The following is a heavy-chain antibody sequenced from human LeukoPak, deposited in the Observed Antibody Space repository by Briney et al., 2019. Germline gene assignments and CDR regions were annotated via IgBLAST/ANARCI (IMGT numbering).Heavy chain of an antibody. J-gene: IGHJ4*02. Sequence: PSETPSLTCTVSGGSISSYYWSWIRQPPGKGLEWIGYIYYSGSTNYNPSLKSRVTISVDTSKNQFSLKLSSVTAADTAVYYCARVWWDGDYAYYFDYWGQGTLVTVSS. CDR1: GGSISSYY. CDR3: ARVWWDGDYAYYFDY. D-gene: IGHD4-17*01. V-gene: IGHV4-59*01. CDR2: IYYSGST.